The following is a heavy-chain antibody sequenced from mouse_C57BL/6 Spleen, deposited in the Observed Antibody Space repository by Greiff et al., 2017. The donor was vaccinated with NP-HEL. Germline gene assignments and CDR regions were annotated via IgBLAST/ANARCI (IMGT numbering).Heavy chain of an antibody. V-gene: IGHV1-42*01. CDR3: ARAYDWGAMDY. Sequence: EVQLQQSGPELVKPGASVKISCKASGYSFTGYYMNWVKQSPEKSLEWIGEINPSTGGATYNQKFKAKATLTVDKSSSTAYMQLKSLTSEDSAVYYCARAYDWGAMDYWGQGTSVTVSS. J-gene: IGHJ4*01. CDR2: INPSTGGA. D-gene: IGHD2-4*01. CDR1: GYSFTGYY.